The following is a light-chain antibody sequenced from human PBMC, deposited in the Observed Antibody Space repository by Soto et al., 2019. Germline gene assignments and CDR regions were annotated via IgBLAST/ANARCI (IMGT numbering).Light chain of an antibody. CDR2: GTN. Sequence: QTVVTQEPSFSVSPGRTVTLTCGLSSGSVSTSYYPSWYQQTPGQAPRPLIYGTNTRSSGVPDRFSGSILGNKAALTITGAQADDESDYYCVLYMGSGIWVFGGGTKLTVL. CDR3: VLYMGSGIWV. CDR1: SGSVSTSYY. V-gene: IGLV8-61*01. J-gene: IGLJ3*02.